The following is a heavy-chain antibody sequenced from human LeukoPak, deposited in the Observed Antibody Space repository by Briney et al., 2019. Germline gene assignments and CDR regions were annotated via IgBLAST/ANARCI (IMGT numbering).Heavy chain of an antibody. J-gene: IGHJ4*02. CDR3: ARDRRVAAAGIGY. CDR2: ISYDGSNK. V-gene: IGHV3-30-3*01. CDR1: GFTFSSYA. D-gene: IGHD6-13*01. Sequence: GGSLRLSCAASGFTFSSYAMHWVRQAPGKGLEWVAVISYDGSNKYYADSVKGRFTISRDNSKNTLYLQMNSLRAEDTAVYYCARDRRVAAAGIGYWGQGTLDTVSS.